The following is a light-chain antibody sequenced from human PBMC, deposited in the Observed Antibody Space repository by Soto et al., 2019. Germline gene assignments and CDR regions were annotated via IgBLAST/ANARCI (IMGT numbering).Light chain of an antibody. Sequence: DIQTTQSPSTLSASVGDRLAITCRASQSISSWLAWYQQKPGKAPXXLIYDASSLESGVPSRFSGSGSGTEFTLTISSMKPDDFATYYCQQYNSYLTFGGGTKVDIK. CDR1: QSISSW. V-gene: IGKV1-5*01. CDR2: DAS. J-gene: IGKJ4*01. CDR3: QQYNSYLT.